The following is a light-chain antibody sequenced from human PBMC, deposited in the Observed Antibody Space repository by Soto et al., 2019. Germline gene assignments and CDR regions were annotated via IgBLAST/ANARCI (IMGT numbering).Light chain of an antibody. V-gene: IGKV3-11*01. CDR2: DVS. CDR1: QSVAPY. CDR3: QQRSVWPPIP. Sequence: EIILTQSPATLSLSPGERATLSCTASQSVAPYLLWYQQKPGQAPRLLIYDVSKRATVIPARFSGTASGSAFTLTISSLEPEDSAVYFCQQRSVWPPIPFGQGTRREIK. J-gene: IGKJ5*01.